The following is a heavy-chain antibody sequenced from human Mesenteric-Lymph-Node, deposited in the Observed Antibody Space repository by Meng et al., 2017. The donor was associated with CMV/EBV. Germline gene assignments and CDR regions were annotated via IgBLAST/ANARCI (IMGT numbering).Heavy chain of an antibody. CDR1: GGTFSSYA. D-gene: IGHD6-13*01. J-gene: IGHJ6*02. Sequence: SVKVSCKASGGTFSSYAINWVRQAPGQGLELMGGIIPLFATTHYAQKFQDRVTITTDKSTSTVYMELISLRSEDTAVYYCARDNSSWPTYYYYYGMDVWGQGTTVTVSS. CDR3: ARDNSSWPTYYYYYGMDV. V-gene: IGHV1-69*05. CDR2: IIPLFATT.